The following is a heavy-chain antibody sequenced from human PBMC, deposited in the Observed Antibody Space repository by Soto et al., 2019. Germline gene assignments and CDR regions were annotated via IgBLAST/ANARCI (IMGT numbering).Heavy chain of an antibody. CDR2: VSHSGTA. CDR1: GASFTGYY. Sequence: QVRLQQWGAGLLKPSETLSLTCAVYGASFTGYYWTWLRQSPGKGLEWIGEVSHSGTAKYNPSLXXRXXSSLDTSKSQFSLELTSVTAADTAVYYCASSGGSAIWYFDIWGRGTSVSVSS. CDR3: ASSGGSAIWYFDI. V-gene: IGHV4-34*01. D-gene: IGHD2-15*01. J-gene: IGHJ2*01.